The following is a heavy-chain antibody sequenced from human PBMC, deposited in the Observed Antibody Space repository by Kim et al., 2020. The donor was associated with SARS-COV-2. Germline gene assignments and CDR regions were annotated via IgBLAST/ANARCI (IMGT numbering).Heavy chain of an antibody. V-gene: IGHV3-23*01. J-gene: IGHJ6*02. D-gene: IGHD3-22*01. CDR3: AKDCWSSGYQGYYYYGMDV. CDR1: GFTFSSYA. CDR2: ISGSGGST. Sequence: GGSLRLSCAASGFTFSSYAMSWVRQAPGKGLEWVSAISGSGGSTYYADSVKGRFTISRDNSKNTLYLQMNSLRAEDTAVYYCAKDCWSSGYQGYYYYGMDVWGQGTTVTVSS.